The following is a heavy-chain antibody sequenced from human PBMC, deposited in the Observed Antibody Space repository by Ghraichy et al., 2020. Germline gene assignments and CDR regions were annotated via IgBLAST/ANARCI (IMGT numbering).Heavy chain of an antibody. J-gene: IGHJ4*02. CDR1: GFTFSSHA. CDR2: IIGSGAST. V-gene: IGHV3-23*01. CDR3: AKESCRGGGCYYAYFDY. Sequence: AGSLRLSCAASGFTFSSHAMSWVRQAPGKGLEWVAAIIGSGASTYYADSVKGRFTISRDNSKNTLYLQMNSLRAEDTAVYYCAKESCRGGGCYYAYFDYWGQGTLVTVSS. D-gene: IGHD2-15*01.